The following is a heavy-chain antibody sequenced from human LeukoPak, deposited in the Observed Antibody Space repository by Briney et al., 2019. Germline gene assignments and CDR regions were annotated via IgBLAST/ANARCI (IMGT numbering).Heavy chain of an antibody. J-gene: IGHJ4*02. CDR3: AKSWGRIAAARIDY. D-gene: IGHD6-13*01. CDR1: GFTFDDYA. Sequence: PGRSLRLSCAASGFTFDDYAMHWVRQAPGKGLEWVSGISWNSGSIVYADSVKGRFTISRGNAKNSLYLQMNSLRAEDTALYYCAKSWGRIAAARIDYRGQGTLATVSS. V-gene: IGHV3-9*01. CDR2: ISWNSGSI.